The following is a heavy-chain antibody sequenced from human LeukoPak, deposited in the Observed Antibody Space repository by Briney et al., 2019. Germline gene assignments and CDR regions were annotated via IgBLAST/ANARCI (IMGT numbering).Heavy chain of an antibody. CDR2: NNPNSGGT. CDR3: ARVYAQNYYYDSSGYPRFDP. Sequence: ASVKVSCKASGYTFTGHYMPWVRQAPGQGVEWMGWNNPNSGGTNYAQKFQGRVTMTRDTSISTAYMELSRLRSDDTAVYYCARVYAQNYYYDSSGYPRFDPWGQGTLVTVSS. CDR1: GYTFTGHY. V-gene: IGHV1-2*02. J-gene: IGHJ5*02. D-gene: IGHD3-22*01.